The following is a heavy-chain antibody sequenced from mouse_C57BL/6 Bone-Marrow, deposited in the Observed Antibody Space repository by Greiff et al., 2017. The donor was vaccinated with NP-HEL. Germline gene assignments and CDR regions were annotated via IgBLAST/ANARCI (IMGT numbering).Heavy chain of an antibody. J-gene: IGHJ3*01. Sequence: QVHVKQSGAELVKPGASVKISCKASGYAFSSSWMNWVKQRPGKGLEWIGQIYPGDGDTNYNGKFKDKASLTADKSSSTAYMQLSSLTAEDSAVYFCARGAYGGQGTLVTVSA. V-gene: IGHV1-80*01. CDR3: ARGAY. CDR1: GYAFSSSW. CDR2: IYPGDGDT.